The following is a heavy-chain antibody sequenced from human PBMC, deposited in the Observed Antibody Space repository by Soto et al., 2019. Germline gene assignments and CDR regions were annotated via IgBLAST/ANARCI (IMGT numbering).Heavy chain of an antibody. D-gene: IGHD2-8*01. CDR3: TREPGCHRMVTYA. CDR1: GYTFTSYG. Sequence: QVQLVQSGTEVKKPGASVNVSCKAFGYTFTSYGFSWVRQVPGQGLEWLGWISAFNGDTHYSQTMKGRLTVTTDTAPTSVHIELTSLTPADRAVYYCTREPGCHRMVTYAWGQGTLVTVS. CDR2: ISAFNGDT. J-gene: IGHJ1*01. V-gene: IGHV1-18*01.